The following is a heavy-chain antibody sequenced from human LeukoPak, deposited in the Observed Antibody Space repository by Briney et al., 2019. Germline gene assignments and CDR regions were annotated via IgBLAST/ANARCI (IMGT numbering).Heavy chain of an antibody. Sequence: ASVKVSCKASGYTFTSYCISWVRQAPGQGLEWMGWISAYNGNTNYAQKLQGRVTMTTDTSTSTAYMELRSLRSDDTAVYYCAASSIAALSSDYWGQGTLVTVSS. D-gene: IGHD6-6*01. V-gene: IGHV1-18*01. CDR3: AASSIAALSSDY. J-gene: IGHJ4*02. CDR1: GYTFTSYC. CDR2: ISAYNGNT.